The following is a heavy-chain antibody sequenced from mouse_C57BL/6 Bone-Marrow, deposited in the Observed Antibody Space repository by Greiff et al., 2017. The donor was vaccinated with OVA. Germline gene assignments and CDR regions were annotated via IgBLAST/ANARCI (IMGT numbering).Heavy chain of an antibody. D-gene: IGHD1-1*01. CDR3: AREISLYYYGSSYWFAY. V-gene: IGHV1-43*01. CDR1: GYSFTGYY. Sequence: VQLKQSGPELVKPGASVKISCKASGYSFTGYYMHWVKQSSEKSLEWIGEINPSTGGTSYNQKFKGKATLTVDKSSSTAYMQLKSLTSEDSAVYYCAREISLYYYGSSYWFAYWGQGTLVTVSA. CDR2: INPSTGGT. J-gene: IGHJ3*01.